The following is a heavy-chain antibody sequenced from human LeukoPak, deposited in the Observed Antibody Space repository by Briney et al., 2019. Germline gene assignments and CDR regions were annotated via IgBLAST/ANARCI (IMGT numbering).Heavy chain of an antibody. Sequence: GGSLRLSCAASGFTFSSYGMSWVRQAPGKGLEWVSAISVSGGSTYYADSVKGRFTISRDNSKNTLYLQMNSLRAEDTAVYYCAKDISASLGYYYYYMDVWGKGTTVTISS. CDR1: GFTFSSYG. J-gene: IGHJ6*03. V-gene: IGHV3-23*01. CDR3: AKDISASLGYYYYYMDV. D-gene: IGHD3-10*01. CDR2: ISVSGGST.